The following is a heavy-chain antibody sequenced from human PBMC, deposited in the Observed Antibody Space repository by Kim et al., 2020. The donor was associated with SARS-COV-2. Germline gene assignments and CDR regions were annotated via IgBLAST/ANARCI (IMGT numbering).Heavy chain of an antibody. CDR2: IYYSGST. Sequence: SETLSLTCTVSGGSISSYYWSWIRQPPGKGLEWIGYIYYSGSTNYNPSLKSRVTISVDTSKNQFSLKLSSVTAADTAVYYCARHTPNVAGPDYWGQGTLVTVSS. J-gene: IGHJ4*02. CDR3: ARHTPNVAGPDY. V-gene: IGHV4-59*08. CDR1: GGSISSYY. D-gene: IGHD2-15*01.